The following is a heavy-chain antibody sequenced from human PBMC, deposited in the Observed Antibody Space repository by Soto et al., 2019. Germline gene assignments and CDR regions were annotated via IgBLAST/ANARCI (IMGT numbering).Heavy chain of an antibody. CDR3: ARDHYVYDILTDYAYYYGMDV. V-gene: IGHV4-30-4*01. Sequence: QVQLQESGPGLVKPSQTLSLTCTVSGGSISSGGYYWSWIRQHPGKGLEWIGYIYYTGSTYYNPSISSQVTISVDTSKNQFSLKLSSVSAADTAVYYCARDHYVYDILTDYAYYYGMDVWGQGTTVTVSS. CDR1: GGSISSGGYY. J-gene: IGHJ6*02. CDR2: IYYTGST. D-gene: IGHD3-9*01.